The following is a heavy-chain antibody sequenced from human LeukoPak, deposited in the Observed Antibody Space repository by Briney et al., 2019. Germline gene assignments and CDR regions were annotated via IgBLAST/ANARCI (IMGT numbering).Heavy chain of an antibody. CDR1: GGSFSGYY. D-gene: IGHD3-22*01. CDR2: INHSGST. CDR3: ASDYDSSGYFDY. J-gene: IGHJ4*02. Sequence: SETLSLTCAVYGGSFSGYYWSWIRQPPGKGLEWIGEINHSGSTNYNPSLKSRVTISVDRSKNQFSLKLSSVTAADTAVYYCASDYDSSGYFDYWGQGTLVTVSS. V-gene: IGHV4-34*01.